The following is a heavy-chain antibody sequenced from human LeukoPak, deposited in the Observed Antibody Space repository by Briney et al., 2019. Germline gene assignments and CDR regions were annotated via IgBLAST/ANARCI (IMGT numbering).Heavy chain of an antibody. J-gene: IGHJ4*02. CDR1: GGSISSYY. V-gene: IGHV4-59*01. Sequence: SETLSLTCTVSGGSISSYYWSWIRQPPGKGLEWIGYIYYSGSTNYNPSLKSRVTISVDTSKNQFSLKLSSVTAADTAVYYCARVKGRGYSYGDSDYWGQGTLVTVSS. D-gene: IGHD5-18*01. CDR2: IYYSGST. CDR3: ARVKGRGYSYGDSDY.